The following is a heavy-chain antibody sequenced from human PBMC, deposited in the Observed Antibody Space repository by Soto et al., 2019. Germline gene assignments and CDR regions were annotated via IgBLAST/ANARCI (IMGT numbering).Heavy chain of an antibody. CDR2: IYRGGIT. Sequence: GGSLRLSCAASGFTVSSNYMSWVRQAPGKGLEWVSVIYRGGITYYADSVKGRFTISRDNAKNTLYLQMNSLRAEDTAVYYCGRGGGVRPGFDPWGQGTLVKVYS. D-gene: IGHD1-1*01. J-gene: IGHJ5*02. CDR3: GRGGGVRPGFDP. CDR1: GFTVSSNY. V-gene: IGHV3-53*01.